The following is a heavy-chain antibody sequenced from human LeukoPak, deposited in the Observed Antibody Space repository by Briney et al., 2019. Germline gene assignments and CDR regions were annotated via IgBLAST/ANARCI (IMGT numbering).Heavy chain of an antibody. D-gene: IGHD6-13*01. Sequence: GGSLRLSCAASGFTFSSYWMHWVRQAPGRRLVWVSRSNIDGSITTYADSVKGRFTISRDDARNTLYLQMNSLRAEDTAVYYCARGYSSSSGFDYWGQGTLVTVSS. CDR1: GFTFSSYW. CDR3: ARGYSSSSGFDY. V-gene: IGHV3-74*01. CDR2: SNIDGSIT. J-gene: IGHJ4*02.